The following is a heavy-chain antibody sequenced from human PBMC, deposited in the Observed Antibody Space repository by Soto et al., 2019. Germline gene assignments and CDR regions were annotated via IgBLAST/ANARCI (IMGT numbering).Heavy chain of an antibody. V-gene: IGHV3-33*06. CDR1: GFTFSSYG. J-gene: IGHJ4*02. CDR2: IWYDGSNK. D-gene: IGHD2-2*01. CDR3: AKDSHWAIISPTQDY. Sequence: GGSLRLSCAASGFTFSSYGMHWVRQAPGKGLEWVAVIWYDGSNKYYADSVKGRFTISRDNSKNTLYLQMDSLRAEDTAIYYCAKDSHWAIISPTQDYWGQGTLVTVSS.